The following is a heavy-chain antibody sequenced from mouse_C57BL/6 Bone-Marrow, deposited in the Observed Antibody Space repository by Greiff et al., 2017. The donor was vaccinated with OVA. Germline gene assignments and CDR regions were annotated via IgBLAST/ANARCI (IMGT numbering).Heavy chain of an antibody. V-gene: IGHV7-1*01. Sequence: EVKLVESGGGLVQSGRSLRLSCATSGFTFSDFYMEWVRQAPGKGLEWIAASRNKANDYTTEYSASVKGRFIVSRDTSQSSLYLQMNALRAEDTAIYYCARDYYGYDYWGQGTTLTVSS. D-gene: IGHD2-2*01. CDR1: GFTFSDFY. CDR2: SRNKANDYTT. CDR3: ARDYYGYDY. J-gene: IGHJ2*01.